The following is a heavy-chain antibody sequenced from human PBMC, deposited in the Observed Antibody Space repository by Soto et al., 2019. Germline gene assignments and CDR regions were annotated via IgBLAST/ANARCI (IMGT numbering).Heavy chain of an antibody. V-gene: IGHV3-64*01. CDR3: AIDLYVYCSIPNCYPALSLDY. J-gene: IGHJ4*01. CDR1: GFTFSGYA. D-gene: IGHD2-2*01. CDR2: ITITGGRT. Sequence: EVQLVESGGDLVQPGGSLRLSCAASGFTFSGYAMHWVRQAPVTGLEYVSTITITGGRTYYANSVKGRFTIARDNFKNTLYLKMGNLRADDTAVYYCAIDLYVYCSIPNCYPALSLDYWGQGTLVTVSS.